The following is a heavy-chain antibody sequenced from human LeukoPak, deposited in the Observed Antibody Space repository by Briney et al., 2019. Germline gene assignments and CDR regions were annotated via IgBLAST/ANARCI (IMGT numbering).Heavy chain of an antibody. CDR3: AREPLSMTTSI. J-gene: IGHJ3*02. V-gene: IGHV1-8*01. D-gene: IGHD4-17*01. CDR2: MNPNSGNT. Sequence: ASVKVSCKASGYTFTSYDINWVRQAAGQGLEWMGWMNPNSGNTGYAQKFQGRVTMTRSTSISTAYMELGSLTSEDTAVYYCAREPLSMTTSIWGQGTMVTVSS. CDR1: GYTFTSYD.